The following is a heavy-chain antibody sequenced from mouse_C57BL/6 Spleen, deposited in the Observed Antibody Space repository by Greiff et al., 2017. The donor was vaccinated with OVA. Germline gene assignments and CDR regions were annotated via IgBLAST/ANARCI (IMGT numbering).Heavy chain of an antibody. CDR1: GFTFSSYA. J-gene: IGHJ4*01. CDR3: TRDSDYDVGYAMDY. D-gene: IGHD2-4*01. Sequence: EVQLVESGEGLVKPGGSLKLSCAASGFTFSSYAMSWVRQTPEKRLEWVAYISSGGANIYYADTVKGRFTISRDNARNTLYLQMSILKSEDTAMYYCTRDSDYDVGYAMDYWGQGTSVTVSS. CDR2: ISSGGANI. V-gene: IGHV5-9-1*02.